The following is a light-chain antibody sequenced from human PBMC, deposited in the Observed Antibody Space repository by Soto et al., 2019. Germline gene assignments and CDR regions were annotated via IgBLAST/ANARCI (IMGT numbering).Light chain of an antibody. CDR3: SSYAGSSTYV. V-gene: IGLV2-8*01. CDR2: EVS. CDR1: SSDVGGYDY. Sequence: QSALTQPPSASGSPGQSVTISCTGTSSDVGGYDYVSWYQQHPGKAPKLMIYEVSKRPPGVPDRFSGSKSGNTASLTVSGLQAEDEADYYCSSYAGSSTYVFGTGTKLTVL. J-gene: IGLJ1*01.